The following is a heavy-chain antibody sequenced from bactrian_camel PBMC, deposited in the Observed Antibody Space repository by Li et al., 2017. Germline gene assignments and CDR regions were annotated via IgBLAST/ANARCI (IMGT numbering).Heavy chain of an antibody. CDR1: ALTPSGYC. CDR2: IFDRT. Sequence: QVQLVESGGGSVEAGDTLTLSCATPALTPSGYCMGWFRQVPGKEREGVAAIFDRTYYTDVVKGRFTISKDSAKNTVDLQMDRLKPEDTASYYCVKASTTFYGTPPKPTGQGTQVTVS. V-gene: IGHV3S55*01. J-gene: IGHJ4*01. D-gene: IGHD1*01.